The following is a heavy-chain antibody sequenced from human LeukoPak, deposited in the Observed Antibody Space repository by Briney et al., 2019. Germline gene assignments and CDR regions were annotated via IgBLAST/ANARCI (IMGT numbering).Heavy chain of an antibody. Sequence: ASVKVSCKISGYSLSDLSIHGLREAPGEGLDWMGGFDSENNKMVYSQKFQGRVTMTGHTSADTAYIELTSLGCDDPAWYFFATDRVYRSSGRSWGFFDHWGQGTLVIVSS. J-gene: IGHJ4*02. V-gene: IGHV1-24*01. CDR1: GYSLSDLS. CDR2: FDSENNKM. CDR3: ATDRVYRSSGRSWGFFDH. D-gene: IGHD6-19*01.